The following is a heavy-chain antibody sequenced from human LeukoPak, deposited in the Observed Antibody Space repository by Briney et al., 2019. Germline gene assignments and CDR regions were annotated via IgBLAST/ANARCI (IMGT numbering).Heavy chain of an antibody. CDR2: LSGSGGST. CDR3: AKEPIAAADYNRFDP. Sequence: GGSLRLSCAASGFTLNRYAMSWVRQAPGKGLEWVSGLSGSGGSTYYADSVKGRFTISRDNSKNTLYLHMNSQRADDTAVYYCAKEPIAAADYNRFDPWGQGTLVTVSS. D-gene: IGHD6-13*01. V-gene: IGHV3-23*01. J-gene: IGHJ5*02. CDR1: GFTLNRYA.